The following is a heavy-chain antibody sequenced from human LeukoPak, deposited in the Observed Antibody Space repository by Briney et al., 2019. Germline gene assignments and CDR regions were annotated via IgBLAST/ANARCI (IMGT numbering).Heavy chain of an antibody. D-gene: IGHD6-19*01. V-gene: IGHV3-30-3*01. CDR1: GFTFSSYA. Sequence: GGSLRLSCAASGFTFSSYAMHWVRQAPGKGLEWVAVISYDGSNKYYADSVKGRFTISRDNSKNTLYLQMNSLRAEDTAVYYCARPGYSSGWGHNWFDPWGQGTLVTVSS. J-gene: IGHJ5*02. CDR3: ARPGYSSGWGHNWFDP. CDR2: ISYDGSNK.